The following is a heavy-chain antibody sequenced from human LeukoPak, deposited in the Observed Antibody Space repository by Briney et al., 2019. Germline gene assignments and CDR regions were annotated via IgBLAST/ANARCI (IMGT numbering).Heavy chain of an antibody. CDR3: TILAGNPY. D-gene: IGHD2-21*01. J-gene: IGHJ4*02. Sequence: GGSLRLSCAASGFTFSSYAMTWVRQAPGKGLEWVSSISDRDHNTYYADSVKGRFTISRDNSKNTLYLQMSSLRAEDTAVYYCTILAGNPYWGPGTLVTVSS. CDR1: GFTFSSYA. CDR2: ISDRDHNT. V-gene: IGHV3-23*01.